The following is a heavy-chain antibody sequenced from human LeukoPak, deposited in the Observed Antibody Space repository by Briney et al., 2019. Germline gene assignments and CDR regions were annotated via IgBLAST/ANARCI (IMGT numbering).Heavy chain of an antibody. CDR1: GFTFSSYE. CDR3: AGDLAAAGLDY. CDR2: ISSSGSTI. J-gene: IGHJ4*02. D-gene: IGHD6-13*01. Sequence: GGSLRLSCAASGFTFSSYEMNWVRQAPGKGLEWVSYISSSGSTIYYADSVKGRFTISRDNAKNSLYLQMNSLRAEDTAVYYCAGDLAAAGLDYWGQGTLVTVSS. V-gene: IGHV3-48*03.